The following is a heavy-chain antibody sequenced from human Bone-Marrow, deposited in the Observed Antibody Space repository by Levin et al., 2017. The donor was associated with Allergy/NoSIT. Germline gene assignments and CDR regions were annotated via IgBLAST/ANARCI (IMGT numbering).Heavy chain of an antibody. J-gene: IGHJ5*02. CDR2: INDSGSS. CDR1: GGSFSDSY. Sequence: SQTLSLSCDVYGGSFSDSYWNWIRQSPGKGLEWIGEINDSGSSNYNPSLKSRVTISVDTSKNQFSLKLSSVTAADTAIYYCARRTKILGYCGGTTCFYHWFDPWGQGTLVTVSS. CDR3: ARRTKILGYCGGTTCFYHWFDP. D-gene: IGHD2-2*01. V-gene: IGHV4-34*01.